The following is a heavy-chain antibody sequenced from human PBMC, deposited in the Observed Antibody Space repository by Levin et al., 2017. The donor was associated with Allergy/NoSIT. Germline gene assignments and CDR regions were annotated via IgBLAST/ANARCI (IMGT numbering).Heavy chain of an antibody. J-gene: IGHJ2*01. V-gene: IGHV3-74*01. CDR1: GFTFTSYW. CDR3: ARDPVSGSGWYFDL. D-gene: IGHD3-10*01. CDR2: INSDGNGI. Sequence: GGSLRLSCAASGFTFTSYWMHWVRQAPGKGLVWVSRINSDGNGISYADSGKGRLTISRDNAKNTVYLQMNSLRAEDTAIYYCARDPVSGSGWYFDLWGRGTLVTVSS.